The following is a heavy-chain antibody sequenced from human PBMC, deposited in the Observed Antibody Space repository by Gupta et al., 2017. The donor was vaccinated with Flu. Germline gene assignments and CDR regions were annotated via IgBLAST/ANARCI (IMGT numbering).Heavy chain of an antibody. Sequence: QVQLQESGPGLVKPSQTLSLTCTVSGGSISSGGYYWSWIRQHPGKGLEWIGYIYYSGSTYYNPSLKSRVTISVDTSKNQFSLKLSSVTAADTAVYYCARALGQTIFGVVIVRNWFDPWGQGTLVTVSS. CDR2: IYYSGST. V-gene: IGHV4-31*03. CDR1: GGSISSGGYY. D-gene: IGHD3-3*01. J-gene: IGHJ5*02. CDR3: ARALGQTIFGVVIVRNWFDP.